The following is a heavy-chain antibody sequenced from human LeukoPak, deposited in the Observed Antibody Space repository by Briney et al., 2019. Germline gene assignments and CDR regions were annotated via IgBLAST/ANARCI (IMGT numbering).Heavy chain of an antibody. D-gene: IGHD2-2*01. CDR2: MNPNSGNT. CDR1: GYTFTSYD. Sequence: ASVKVSCKASGYTFTSYDINWVRQATGQGLEWMGWMNPNSGNTGYAQKFQGRVTMTRNISISTAYMELSSLRSEDTAVYYCARGGLYCSSTSCYPEGLYWGQGTLVTVSS. V-gene: IGHV1-8*01. CDR3: ARGGLYCSSTSCYPEGLY. J-gene: IGHJ4*02.